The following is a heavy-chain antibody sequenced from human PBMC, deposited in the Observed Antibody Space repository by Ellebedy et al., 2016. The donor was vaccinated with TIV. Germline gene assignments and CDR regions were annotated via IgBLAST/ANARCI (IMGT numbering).Heavy chain of an antibody. CDR3: AKAITGIYGFEY. CDR1: GDRVSSNSAA. J-gene: IGHJ4*02. Sequence: SQTLSLTCVVSGDRVSSNSAAWSWIRQSASRGLEWLGRTYYRSKWYSEYAESVKSRITINADTSKNQFSLQLDSVTPDDTAVYYCAKAITGIYGFEYWGQGTLVTVSS. V-gene: IGHV6-1*01. CDR2: TYYRSKWYS. D-gene: IGHD1-20*01.